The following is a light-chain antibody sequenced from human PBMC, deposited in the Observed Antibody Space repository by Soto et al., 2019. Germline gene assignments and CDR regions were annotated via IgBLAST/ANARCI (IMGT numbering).Light chain of an antibody. CDR2: GAS. CDR3: KQYNNWPPFT. Sequence: DIVMTQSPATLSVSPGERATLSCRASQTISSNLAWYQQKPGQTPRLLIYGASTRAAGIPARFSGSGAGTDFTLTITSLQSEDVALYYCKQYNNWPPFTFGPGTKVDIK. V-gene: IGKV3-15*01. CDR1: QTISSN. J-gene: IGKJ3*01.